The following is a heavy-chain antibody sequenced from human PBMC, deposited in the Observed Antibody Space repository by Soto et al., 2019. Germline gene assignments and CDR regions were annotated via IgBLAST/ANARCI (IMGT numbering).Heavy chain of an antibody. CDR2: IYHSGST. Sequence: SSETLSLTCAVSSGSISSSNWWSWVRQPPGKGLEWIGEIYHSGSTNYNPSLKSRVTISVDKSKNQFSLKLSSVTAADTAVYYCARKTGVVRGVTRFDYWGQGTLVTVSS. CDR1: SGSISSSNW. CDR3: ARKTGVVRGVTRFDY. J-gene: IGHJ4*02. V-gene: IGHV4-4*02. D-gene: IGHD3-10*01.